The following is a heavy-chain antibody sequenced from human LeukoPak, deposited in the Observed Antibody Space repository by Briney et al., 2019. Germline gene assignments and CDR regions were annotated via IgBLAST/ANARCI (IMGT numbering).Heavy chain of an antibody. D-gene: IGHD2-2*01. V-gene: IGHV4-4*07. CDR1: GGSISSYY. CDR2: IYTSGST. Sequence: PSETLSLTCTVSGGSISSYYWSWIRQPAGKGLEWIGRIYTSGSTNYNPSLKSRVTMSVDTSKNQFSLKLSSVTAADTAVYYCARNVGYCSSTSCPGFPPGDPYYYYMDVWGKGTTVTVSS. J-gene: IGHJ6*03. CDR3: ARNVGYCSSTSCPGFPPGDPYYYYMDV.